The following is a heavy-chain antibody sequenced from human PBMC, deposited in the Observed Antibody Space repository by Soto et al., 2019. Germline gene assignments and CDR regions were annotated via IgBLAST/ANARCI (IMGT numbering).Heavy chain of an antibody. D-gene: IGHD6-6*01. Sequence: EVQLLESGGGLVQPGGSLRLSCAASGFTFSSYAMSWVRQAPGKGLEWVSAISGSGGSTYYADSVKGRFTISRDNSKNTLYLQMNRLRAEDTAVYYCAKGGRQLVLTYYYYGMDVWGQGPTVTVSS. CDR2: ISGSGGST. CDR3: AKGGRQLVLTYYYYGMDV. CDR1: GFTFSSYA. J-gene: IGHJ6*02. V-gene: IGHV3-23*01.